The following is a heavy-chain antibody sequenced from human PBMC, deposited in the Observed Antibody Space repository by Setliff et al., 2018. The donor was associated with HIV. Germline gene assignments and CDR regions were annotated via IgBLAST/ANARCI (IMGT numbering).Heavy chain of an antibody. CDR2: ISGSGGST. D-gene: IGHD3-10*01. J-gene: IGHJ5*02. CDR1: GLTFSSYA. CDR3: AKDPRGSMVRGLINYFDP. Sequence: LRLSCAASGLTFSSYAMTWVRQAPGKGLEWVSAISGSGGSTYYADSVKGRFIISRDNSKNTLYLQMNSLRAQDTAIYYCAKDPRGSMVRGLINYFDPWGQGTLVTVSS. V-gene: IGHV3-23*01.